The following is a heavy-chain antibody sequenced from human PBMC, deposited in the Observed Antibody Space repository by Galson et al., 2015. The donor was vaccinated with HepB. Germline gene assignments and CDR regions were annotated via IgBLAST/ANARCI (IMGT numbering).Heavy chain of an antibody. V-gene: IGHV3-48*01. Sequence: SLKVSCEASRFIFSTYSMNWVRQAPGKGLEWVACISSSSTTINYAENVQGRFTITRDTAKNSPYLQLNSLRADDTAVYYCVFLIGYRLNPLDYWGQGTLVTVSS. CDR1: RFIFSTYS. D-gene: IGHD5-18*01. J-gene: IGHJ4*02. CDR3: VFLIGYRLNPLDY. CDR2: ISSSSTTI.